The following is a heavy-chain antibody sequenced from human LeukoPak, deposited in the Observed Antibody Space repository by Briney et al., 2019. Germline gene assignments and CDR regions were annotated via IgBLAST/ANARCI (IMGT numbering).Heavy chain of an antibody. Sequence: GGSLRLSCAASGFTFSSYWMNWVRQTPEKGLEWVSAITGDGGGTNHADSVKGRFTIFRDNSKNTLYLQMNSLRAEDTAIYYCAKETSFGNFVTIDCWGQGALVTVSS. D-gene: IGHD3-16*01. J-gene: IGHJ4*02. CDR1: GFTFSSYW. V-gene: IGHV3-23*01. CDR3: AKETSFGNFVTIDC. CDR2: ITGDGGGT.